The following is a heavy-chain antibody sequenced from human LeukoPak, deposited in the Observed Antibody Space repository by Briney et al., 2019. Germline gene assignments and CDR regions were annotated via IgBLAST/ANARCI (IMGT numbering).Heavy chain of an antibody. Sequence: PGGSLRLSCAASGFTVSTNYMSWVRQAPGKGLEWVSVLYHGGSTYYADSVKGRFTISRDNSNNTLYLQMNRLRVKDTAVYYCASDPPGDYVLGFWGQGTLVTVSS. CDR1: GFTVSTNY. V-gene: IGHV3-53*01. J-gene: IGHJ4*02. D-gene: IGHD4-17*01. CDR3: ASDPPGDYVLGF. CDR2: LYHGGST.